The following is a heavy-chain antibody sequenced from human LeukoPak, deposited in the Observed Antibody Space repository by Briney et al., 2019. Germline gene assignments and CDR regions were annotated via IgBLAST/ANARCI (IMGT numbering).Heavy chain of an antibody. Sequence: GGSLRLSCAASGFTFSSYAMSWVRQPPGKGLEWVSSISGSGGSTYDADSVKGRFTISRDNSKNTLDLQMNSLRADDTAVYYCAKGRSDGSAYSPFDYWGQGTLVTVSS. V-gene: IGHV3-23*01. CDR3: AKGRSDGSAYSPFDY. D-gene: IGHD2-15*01. J-gene: IGHJ4*02. CDR2: ISGSGGST. CDR1: GFTFSSYA.